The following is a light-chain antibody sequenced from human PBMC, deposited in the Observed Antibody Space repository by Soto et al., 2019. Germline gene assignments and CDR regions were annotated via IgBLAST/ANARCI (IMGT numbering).Light chain of an antibody. Sequence: QSALTQPPSASLSPGQSVTISCTGTSSDVGRYNYVSWYQQHPGKAPKLMIYEVTKRPSGVPDRFSGSKSGNTASLTVSGLQAEDEADYYCSSYAGTNNVFGTGTKVTVL. CDR1: SSDVGRYNY. CDR2: EVT. V-gene: IGLV2-8*01. J-gene: IGLJ1*01. CDR3: SSYAGTNNV.